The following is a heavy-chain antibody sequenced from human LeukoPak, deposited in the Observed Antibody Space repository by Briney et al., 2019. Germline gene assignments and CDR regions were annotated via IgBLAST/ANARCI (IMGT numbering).Heavy chain of an antibody. CDR3: AKEMRYYDSSGYSQYYFDY. Sequence: GGSLRLSCAASGFTFSSYAMSWVRQAPGKGLEWVSAISGSGGSTYYADSVKGRFTISRDNSKNTLYLQTNSLRAEDTAVYYCAKEMRYYDSSGYSQYYFDYWGQGTLVTVSS. V-gene: IGHV3-23*01. CDR2: ISGSGGST. CDR1: GFTFSSYA. J-gene: IGHJ4*02. D-gene: IGHD3-22*01.